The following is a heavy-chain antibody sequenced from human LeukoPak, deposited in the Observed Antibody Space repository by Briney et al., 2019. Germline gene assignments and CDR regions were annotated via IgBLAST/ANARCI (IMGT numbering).Heavy chain of an antibody. CDR1: GGTFSSYA. J-gene: IGHJ4*02. Sequence: ASVKVSCKASGGTFSSYAISWVRQAPGQGLEWMGGIIPIFGTANYAQKFQGRVTITADESTSTAYMELSSLRSEDTAVCYCARGAIVAAGYDYWGQGTLVTVSS. CDR3: ARGAIVAAGYDY. D-gene: IGHD6-13*01. V-gene: IGHV1-69*13. CDR2: IIPIFGTA.